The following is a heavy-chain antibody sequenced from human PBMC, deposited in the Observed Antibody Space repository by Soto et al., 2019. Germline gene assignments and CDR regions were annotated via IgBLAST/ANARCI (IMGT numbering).Heavy chain of an antibody. V-gene: IGHV3-23*01. J-gene: IGHJ3*01. CDR1: GFTFGNFG. CDR2: ISGGGGST. CDR3: EKGFIVVVPVIRQDDDLDV. Sequence: EVQLLESGGGLVKPGGSLRLSCAASGFTFGNFGMNWVRQAPGKGLEWVSGISGGGGSTYYADSVKGRFTTSRDPSKNTMFLEMNILRAEDTAFYYCEKGFIVVVPVIRQDDDLDVWRQGTLVTVSS. D-gene: IGHD2-21*02.